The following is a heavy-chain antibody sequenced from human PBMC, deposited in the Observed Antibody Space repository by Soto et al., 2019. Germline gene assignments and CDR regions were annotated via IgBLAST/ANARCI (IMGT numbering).Heavy chain of an antibody. CDR1: AFTFNNYD. CDR3: AKSRYSDSSGDFYDY. Sequence: EVQLLESGGGLVQPGGSLSLSCAASAFTFNNYDMSWVRQAPGKGLEWVSGIGGSGRTTYYADSVKGRFTISRDNSNNALFLQMNSLISEDTAVYYCAKSRYSDSSGDFYDYWGQGTLVTVSS. CDR2: IGGSGRTT. V-gene: IGHV3-23*01. J-gene: IGHJ4*02. D-gene: IGHD3-22*01.